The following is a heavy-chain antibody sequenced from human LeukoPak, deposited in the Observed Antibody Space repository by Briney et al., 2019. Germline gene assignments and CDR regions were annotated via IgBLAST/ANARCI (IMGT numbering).Heavy chain of an antibody. Sequence: PGGSLRLSCVVSGFTFSSYGMSWVRQAPGKGLEWVSAISGSGGSTYYADSVKGRFTISRDNSKNTLYLQMNSLRAEDTAVYYCAKDAIVGATGDYWGQGTLVTVSS. CDR3: AKDAIVGATGDY. D-gene: IGHD1-26*01. V-gene: IGHV3-23*01. J-gene: IGHJ4*02. CDR2: ISGSGGST. CDR1: GFTFSSYG.